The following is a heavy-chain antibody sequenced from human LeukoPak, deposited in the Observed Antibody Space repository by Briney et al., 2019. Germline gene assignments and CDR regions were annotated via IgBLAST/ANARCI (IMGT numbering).Heavy chain of an antibody. CDR1: GFTVSSNY. CDR3: ARGHYDFWSGYYSDY. V-gene: IGHV3-66*02. D-gene: IGHD3-3*01. CDR2: IYSGGST. Sequence: GGSLRLSCAASGFTVSSNYMSWVRQAPGKGLEWVSAIYSGGSTYYADSVKGRFTISRDNSKNTLYLQMNSQRAEDTAVYYCARGHYDFWSGYYSDYWGQGTLVTVSS. J-gene: IGHJ4*02.